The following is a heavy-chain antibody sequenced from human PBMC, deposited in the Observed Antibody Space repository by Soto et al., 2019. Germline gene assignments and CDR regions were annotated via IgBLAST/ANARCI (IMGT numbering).Heavy chain of an antibody. CDR2: ISSRGST. CDR1: GGSISSSTYY. Sequence: QLQLQESGPGLVKPSETLSLTCTVSGGSISSSTYYWGWIRQPPGQGLVWLGSISSRGSTYSHPSLKSRVTIFVDTSKNQVSLRLSSVTAADTAVYYCARQEVSLRGLLTGYYGWFDPWGQGTLVTVSS. CDR3: ARQEVSLRGLLTGYYGWFDP. J-gene: IGHJ5*02. D-gene: IGHD3-9*01. V-gene: IGHV4-39*01.